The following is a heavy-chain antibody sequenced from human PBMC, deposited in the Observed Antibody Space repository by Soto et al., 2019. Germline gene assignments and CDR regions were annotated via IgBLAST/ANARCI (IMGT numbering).Heavy chain of an antibody. D-gene: IGHD3-10*01. CDR1: GYTFTKYW. V-gene: IGHV5-51*01. J-gene: IGHJ6*02. CDR2: IYPGDSDT. Sequence: GESLKISCKTSGYTFTKYWIGWVRKMPGKGLEWMGIIYPGDSDTRYSPSFQGQVSFSVDKSSDTVYLQWNSLKASDTAMYYCARVGGVIVSYFGMDVWGQGTTVTVSS. CDR3: ARVGGVIVSYFGMDV.